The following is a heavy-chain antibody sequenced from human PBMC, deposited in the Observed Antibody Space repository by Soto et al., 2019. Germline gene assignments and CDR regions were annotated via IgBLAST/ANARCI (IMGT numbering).Heavy chain of an antibody. V-gene: IGHV3-23*01. CDR2: IKDDGSDT. CDR3: VNYGAPYYDSSVYAHPTSFDF. CDR1: GFTFSSYA. J-gene: IGHJ4*02. Sequence: GGSLRLSCAASGFTFSSYAMSWVRQAPGKGLEWVSAIKDDGSDTYYEDSVKGRVTISRDNSKNTLYLQMNSLRAEDTAVYYCVNYGAPYYDSSVYAHPTSFDFWGQGTLVTVSS. D-gene: IGHD3-22*01.